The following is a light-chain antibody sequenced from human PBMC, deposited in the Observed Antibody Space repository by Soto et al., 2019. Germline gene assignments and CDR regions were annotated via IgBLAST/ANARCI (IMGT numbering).Light chain of an antibody. J-gene: IGLJ1*01. Sequence: QSVLTQPASVSGSPGQSITISCTGTSSDIGAYNYVSWYQQHPGKAPKLMLYEVSNRPSGVSIRFSGSKSGNTASLTISGLQAEDEADYYCNSYTSSSTLYVFGTGTKLTV. CDR3: NSYTSSSTLYV. CDR2: EVS. CDR1: SSDIGAYNY. V-gene: IGLV2-14*01.